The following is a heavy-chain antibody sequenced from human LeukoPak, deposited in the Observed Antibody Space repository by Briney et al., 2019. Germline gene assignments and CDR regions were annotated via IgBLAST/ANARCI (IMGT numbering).Heavy chain of an antibody. V-gene: IGHV3-23*01. J-gene: IGHJ4*02. Sequence: GGSLRLPCAASGFTFSSYAMSWVRQAPGKGLEWVSTISGSGSSTYYADSVKGRFTISRDNSKNTLYLQMNSLRAEDTAVYYCVKGRSGILYYFDYWGQGTLVTVSS. CDR1: GFTFSSYA. D-gene: IGHD3-10*01. CDR3: VKGRSGILYYFDY. CDR2: ISGSGSST.